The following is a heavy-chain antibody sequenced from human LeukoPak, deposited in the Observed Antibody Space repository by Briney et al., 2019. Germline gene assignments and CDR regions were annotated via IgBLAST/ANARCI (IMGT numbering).Heavy chain of an antibody. CDR2: ISYDGSNK. CDR1: GFTFSSYW. CDR3: ATERGSTFDY. V-gene: IGHV3-30*03. Sequence: PGGSLRLSCAASGFTFSSYWMSWVRQAPGKGLEWVAVISYDGSNKYYADSVKSRFTISRDNSKNTLYLQMNSLRAEDTAVYYCATERGSTFDYWGQGTLVTVSS. J-gene: IGHJ4*02. D-gene: IGHD3-16*01.